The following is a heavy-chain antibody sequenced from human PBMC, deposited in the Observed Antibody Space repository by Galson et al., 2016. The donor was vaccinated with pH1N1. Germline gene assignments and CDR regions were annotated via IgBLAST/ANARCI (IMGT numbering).Heavy chain of an antibody. Sequence: SLRLSCAASGFSVSSNYMNWVRQAPGRGLEWVSVIYTGGRTDYADSVKGRFTISRDSSKNTLFLQMNSLRVEDTAVYYCARERLNNPDDAFDVWGQGTLVTVSS. J-gene: IGHJ3*01. CDR2: IYTGGRT. D-gene: IGHD1/OR15-1a*01. CDR3: ARERLNNPDDAFDV. V-gene: IGHV3-53*05. CDR1: GFSVSSNY.